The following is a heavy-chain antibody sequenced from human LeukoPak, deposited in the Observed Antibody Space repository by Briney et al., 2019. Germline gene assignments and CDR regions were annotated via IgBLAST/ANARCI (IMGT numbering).Heavy chain of an antibody. CDR2: XXXXGSST. CDR3: ARESYITIFGVVIGDWFDP. Sequence: GGSLRLSCAASGFTFSSYWMHWVRQAPGKGLVXXXXXXXXGSSTSYADSVKGRFTISRDNAKNTLYLQMNSLRAEDTAVYYCARESYITIFGVVIGDWFDPWGQGTLVTVSS. J-gene: IGHJ5*02. V-gene: IGHV3-74*01. CDR1: GFTFSSYW. D-gene: IGHD3-3*01.